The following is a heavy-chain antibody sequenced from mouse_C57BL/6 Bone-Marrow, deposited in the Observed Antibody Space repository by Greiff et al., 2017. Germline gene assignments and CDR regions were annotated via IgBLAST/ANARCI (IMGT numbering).Heavy chain of an antibody. CDR3: AREGGLPYFDY. D-gene: IGHD2-4*01. CDR2: IYPGDGDT. J-gene: IGHJ2*01. V-gene: IGHV1-80*01. CDR1: GYAFSSYW. Sequence: QVQLKESGAELVKPGASVKISCKASGYAFSSYWMNWVKQRPGKGLEWIGQIYPGDGDTNYNGKFKGKATLTADKSSSTAYMQLSSLTSEDSAVYFCAREGGLPYFDYWGQGTTLTVSS.